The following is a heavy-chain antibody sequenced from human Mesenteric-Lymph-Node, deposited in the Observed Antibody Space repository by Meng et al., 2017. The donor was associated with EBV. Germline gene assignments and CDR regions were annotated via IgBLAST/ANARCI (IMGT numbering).Heavy chain of an antibody. V-gene: IGHV4-4*02. CDR2: IFHSGST. D-gene: IGHD3-10*01. CDR1: GFTFSNAW. Sequence: VQLVESGXGLVKPGGSLRLSCAASGFTFSNAWMSWVRQAPGKGLEWIGEIFHSGSTNYNPSLKSRVSMSVDKSKNQFSLKLNSVTAADTAVYYCARGLPHYASGSPFDYWGQGTLVTVSS. CDR3: ARGLPHYASGSPFDY. J-gene: IGHJ4*02.